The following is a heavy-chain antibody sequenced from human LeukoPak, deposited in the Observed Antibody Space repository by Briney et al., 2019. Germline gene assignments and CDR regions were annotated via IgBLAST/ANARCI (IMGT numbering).Heavy chain of an antibody. D-gene: IGHD6-13*01. Sequence: ASVKVSCKASGYTFTSYGISWVRQAPGQGLEWMGWISAYNGNTNYAQKLQGRVTMTTDTSTSTAYMELRSLRSDDTAVYYCARGRYSSSWYSYDYYYYMDVWGKGTTVTVSS. CDR3: ARGRYSSSWYSYDYYYYMDV. V-gene: IGHV1-18*01. CDR1: GYTFTSYG. J-gene: IGHJ6*03. CDR2: ISAYNGNT.